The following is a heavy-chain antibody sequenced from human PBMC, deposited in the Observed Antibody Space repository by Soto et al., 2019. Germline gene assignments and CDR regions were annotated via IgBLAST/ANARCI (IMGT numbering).Heavy chain of an antibody. CDR1: GGSFSGYY. CDR2: INHSGST. D-gene: IGHD3-22*01. V-gene: IGHV4-34*01. CDR3: GRGSHYYDSSGYQNY. Sequence: PSETLSLTCAVYGGSFSGYYWSWIRQPPGKGLEWIGEINHSGSTNYNPSLKSRVTISVDTSKNQFSLKLSSVTAADTAVYYCGRGSHYYDSSGYQNYGGQGALVTVSS. J-gene: IGHJ4*02.